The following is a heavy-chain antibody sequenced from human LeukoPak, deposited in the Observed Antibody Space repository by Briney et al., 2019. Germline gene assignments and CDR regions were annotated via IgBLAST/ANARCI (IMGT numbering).Heavy chain of an antibody. CDR3: AKDFSDSTGYYNWFDT. J-gene: IGHJ5*02. V-gene: IGHV3-23*01. Sequence: PGGSLRLSCAAYGFAFSSYAMTWVRQAPGKGLEWVSGISGGGAATYYADSVKGRFTISRDNSKNTLYLQMNSLRAEDTAVYYCAKDFSDSTGYYNWFDTWGQGTLVTVSS. D-gene: IGHD3-22*01. CDR2: ISGGGAAT. CDR1: GFAFSSYA.